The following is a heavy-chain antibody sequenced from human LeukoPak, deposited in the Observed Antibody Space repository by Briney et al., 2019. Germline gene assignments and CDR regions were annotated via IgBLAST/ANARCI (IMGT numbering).Heavy chain of an antibody. CDR2: INPHSGKT. CDR1: GYPFRNYD. CDR3: ARSRIAAGSPIQY. Sequence: ASVKVSCKTSGYPFRNYDINWVRQATGQGLEWMGWINPHSGKTGYAQKVQGRVTMTTDTSTSTAYMDLRSLRSDDTAVYYCARSRIAAGSPIQYWGQGTLVTVSS. J-gene: IGHJ4*02. D-gene: IGHD6-13*01. V-gene: IGHV1-8*01.